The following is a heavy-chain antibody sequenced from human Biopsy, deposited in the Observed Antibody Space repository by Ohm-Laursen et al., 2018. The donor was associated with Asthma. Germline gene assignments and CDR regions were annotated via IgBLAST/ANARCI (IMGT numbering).Heavy chain of an antibody. CDR3: ARTTYGDDGFDP. CDR2: IYYSGST. D-gene: IGHD4-17*01. V-gene: IGHV4-31*03. CDR1: GGSINIGDYY. J-gene: IGHJ5*02. Sequence: PSDTLSLTCTVSGGSINIGDYYWSWIRQHPVKGLEWIGYIYYSGSTYYNPSLKSRVSISLDTSKNRFSLSLTSVTAADTAVYYCARTTYGDDGFDPWGQGTLVTVSS.